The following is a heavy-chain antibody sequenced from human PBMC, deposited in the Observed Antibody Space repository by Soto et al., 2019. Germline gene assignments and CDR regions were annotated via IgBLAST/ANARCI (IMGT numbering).Heavy chain of an antibody. CDR2: ISSSSSYI. J-gene: IGHJ4*02. Sequence: EVQLVESGGGLVKPGGSLRLSCAASGFTFSSYSMNWVRQAPGKGLEWVSSISSSSSYIYYADSVKGRFTISRDNAKNSLYLQMNSLRAEDTAVYYCARDPPQGYYSPYYFDYWGQGTLVTVSS. CDR3: ARDPPQGYYSPYYFDY. D-gene: IGHD2-15*01. CDR1: GFTFSSYS. V-gene: IGHV3-21*01.